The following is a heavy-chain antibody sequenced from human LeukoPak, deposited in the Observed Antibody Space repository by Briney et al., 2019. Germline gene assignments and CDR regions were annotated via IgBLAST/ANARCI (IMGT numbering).Heavy chain of an antibody. J-gene: IGHJ6*03. Sequence: GASVKVSCKASGGTFSSYAISWVRQAPGQGLEWMGGIIPIFGTANYAQKFQGRVTITADESTSTAYMELSSLRSEDTAVYYCARDGGNGRWDYYYYYMDVWGKGTTVTVSS. CDR3: ARDGGNGRWDYYYYYMDV. D-gene: IGHD4-23*01. CDR2: IIPIFGTA. CDR1: GGTFSSYA. V-gene: IGHV1-69*13.